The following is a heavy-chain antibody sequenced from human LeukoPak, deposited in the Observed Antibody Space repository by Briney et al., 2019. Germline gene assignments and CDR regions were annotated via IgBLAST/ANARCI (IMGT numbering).Heavy chain of an antibody. Sequence: ASVKVSCKASGYTFTGYYMRWVRQAPGQGLEWMGRINPNSGGTNYAQKFQGRVTMTRDTSISTAYMELSSLRSEDTAVYYCARSRYDSSGYYYYWGQGTLVTVSS. D-gene: IGHD3-22*01. V-gene: IGHV1-2*06. CDR1: GYTFTGYY. CDR2: INPNSGGT. CDR3: ARSRYDSSGYYYY. J-gene: IGHJ4*02.